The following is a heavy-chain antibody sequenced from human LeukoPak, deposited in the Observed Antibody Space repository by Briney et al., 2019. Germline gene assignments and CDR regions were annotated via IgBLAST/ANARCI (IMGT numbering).Heavy chain of an antibody. D-gene: IGHD4-23*01. CDR2: IWYDGNNK. J-gene: IGHJ4*02. V-gene: IGHV3-33*06. Sequence: PGRSLRLSCAASGFTFSSYGMHWVRQAPGKGLEWVAVIWYDGNNKKYADSVKGRFTISRDNSKSTLYLQMNSLRAEDTAVYYCAKDGNYGGNGPLGYWGQGTLVTVSS. CDR3: AKDGNYGGNGPLGY. CDR1: GFTFSSYG.